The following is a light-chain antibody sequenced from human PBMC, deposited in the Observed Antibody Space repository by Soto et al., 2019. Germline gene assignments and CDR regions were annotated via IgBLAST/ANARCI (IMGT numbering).Light chain of an antibody. Sequence: VLTQSPGTLTLSPGERATLSCRASQSVSNNYLAWYQQKPGQSPKLLIFGSSDRATGIPDRFSGSGSGTDFTLTISSLEPEDFAVYYCQQYGSSPPYTFGQGTKLEIK. CDR2: GSS. CDR3: QQYGSSPPYT. V-gene: IGKV3-20*01. J-gene: IGKJ2*01. CDR1: QSVSNNY.